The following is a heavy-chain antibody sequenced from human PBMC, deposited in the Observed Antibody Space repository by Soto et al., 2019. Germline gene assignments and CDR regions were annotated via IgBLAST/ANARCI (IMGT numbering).Heavy chain of an antibody. CDR3: AREVLESVVYYYYYGMDV. CDR1: GFTFSSYW. V-gene: IGHV3-7*01. CDR2: IKQDGSEK. Sequence: GGSLRLSCAASGFTFSSYWMSWVRQAPGKGLEWVANIKQDGSEKYYVDSVKGRFTISRDNAKNSLYLQMNSLRAEDTAVYYCAREVLESVVYYYYYGMDVWGQGTTVTVSS. D-gene: IGHD3-3*01. J-gene: IGHJ6*02.